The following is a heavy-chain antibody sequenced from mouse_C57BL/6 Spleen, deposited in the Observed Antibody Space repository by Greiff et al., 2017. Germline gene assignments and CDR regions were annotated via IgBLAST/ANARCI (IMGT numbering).Heavy chain of an antibody. CDR1: GYAFSSYW. CDR2: IYPGDGDT. D-gene: IGHD1-1*01. J-gene: IGHJ3*01. CDR3: AREGYYGRFAY. V-gene: IGHV1-80*01. Sequence: QVQLQQSGAELVKPGASVKISCKASGYAFSSYWMNWVKQRPGKGLEWIGQIYPGDGDTNYNGKFKGKATLTADKSSSTAYMQRSSLTSEDSAVCFCAREGYYGRFAYWGQGTLVTVSA.